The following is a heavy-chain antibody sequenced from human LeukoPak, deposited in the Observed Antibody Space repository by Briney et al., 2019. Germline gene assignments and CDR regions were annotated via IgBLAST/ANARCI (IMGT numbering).Heavy chain of an antibody. D-gene: IGHD5-18*01. CDR2: INHSGST. Sequence: SETLSLTCAVYGGSFSGYYWSWIRQPPGKGLEWIGEINHSGSTNYNPSLKSRVTISVDTSKNQFSLKLSSVTAADTAVYYCARXLYARYSYGGVSPTTAGLRWWGQGTLVTVSS. CDR3: ARXLYARYSYGGVSPTTAGLRW. J-gene: IGHJ4*02. V-gene: IGHV4-34*01. CDR1: GGSFSGYY.